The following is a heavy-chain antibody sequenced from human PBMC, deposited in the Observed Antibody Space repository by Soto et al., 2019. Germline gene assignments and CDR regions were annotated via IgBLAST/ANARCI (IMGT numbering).Heavy chain of an antibody. CDR2: ISGSGGST. CDR3: AKGVTYYDFWSGYFEY. Sequence: PGESLKISCAASGFTLDSYAMNWVRQAPGKGLEWVSAISGSGGSTYYAGSVKGRFTISRDISKNTLYLQMNSLRAEDTAVYYCAKGVTYYDFWSGYFEYWGRGTLVTVSS. D-gene: IGHD3-3*01. J-gene: IGHJ4*02. CDR1: GFTLDSYA. V-gene: IGHV3-23*01.